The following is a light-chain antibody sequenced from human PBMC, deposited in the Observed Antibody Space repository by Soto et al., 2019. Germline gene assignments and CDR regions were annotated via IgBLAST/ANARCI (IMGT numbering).Light chain of an antibody. CDR3: QKYNRAPRT. CDR1: QGFGNY. J-gene: IGKJ1*01. CDR2: AAS. Sequence: DIQMTQSPSSLSASVGDRVTITCRASQGFGNYLAWYQQKPGKVPKLLIYAASTLQSGVPSRFSGSGSGTDFTLTITSLQPEDVATYYCQKYNRAPRTFGQGTKVEIK. V-gene: IGKV1-27*01.